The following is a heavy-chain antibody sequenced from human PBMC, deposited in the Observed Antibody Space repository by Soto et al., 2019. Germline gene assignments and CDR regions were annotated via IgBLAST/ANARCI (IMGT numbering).Heavy chain of an antibody. CDR2: ISGSGGST. J-gene: IGHJ4*02. D-gene: IGHD3-22*01. Sequence: GALRLSCAASGFTFSSYSMSWVGHSPVNGGDWISAISGSGGSTYYADSVKGRFTISRDNSKNTLYLQMNSLRAEDTAVYYCAKQSYYYDSSGYPTETFDYWGQGTLVTVSS. CDR3: AKQSYYYDSSGYPTETFDY. CDR1: GFTFSSYS. V-gene: IGHV3-23*01.